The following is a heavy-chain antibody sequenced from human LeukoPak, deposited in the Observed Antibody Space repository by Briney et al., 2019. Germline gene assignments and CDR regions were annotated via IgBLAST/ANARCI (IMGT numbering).Heavy chain of an antibody. J-gene: IGHJ6*02. CDR2: ISYDGSNK. V-gene: IGHV3-30-3*01. CDR1: GFTFSSYA. D-gene: IGHD6-13*01. CDR3: AREIAAAGRTPYYYYGMDV. Sequence: GESLRLSCAASGFTFSSYAMHWVRQAPGKGLEWVAVISYDGSNKYYADSVKGRFTISRDNSKNTLYLQMNSLRAEDTAVYYCAREIAAAGRTPYYYYGMDVWGQGTTVTVSS.